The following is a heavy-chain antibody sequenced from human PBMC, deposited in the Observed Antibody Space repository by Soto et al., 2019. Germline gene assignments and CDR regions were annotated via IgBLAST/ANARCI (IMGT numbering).Heavy chain of an antibody. CDR2: IKQDGSEQ. J-gene: IGHJ6*02. CDR3: VRALTSGVYYDDGWETYRPRSYGLDV. V-gene: IGHV3-7*04. CDR1: GFDLNRYW. D-gene: IGHD3-16*02. Sequence: EVQLVESGGGLVQPGGSLRLSCAASGFDLNRYWMRWVRQAPGKALEWEANIKQDGSEQYYVDSVRGRFTISRDNLKNSLYLQMNSLRPEDTAVYYCVRALTSGVYYDDGWETYRPRSYGLDVWGQGTTVTVSS.